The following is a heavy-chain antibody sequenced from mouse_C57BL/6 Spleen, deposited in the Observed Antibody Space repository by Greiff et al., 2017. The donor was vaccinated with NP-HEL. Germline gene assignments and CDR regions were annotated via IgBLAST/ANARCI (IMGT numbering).Heavy chain of an antibody. D-gene: IGHD3-1*01. J-gene: IGHJ2*01. V-gene: IGHV7-3*01. CDR1: GFTFTDYY. CDR2: IRNKANGYTT. Sequence: EVQLKESGGGLVQPGGSLSLSCAASGFTFTDYYMSWVRQPPGKALEWLGFIRNKANGYTTEYSASVKGRFTISRDNSQRILYLQMNALRAEDSATYYCARYMGSLYYFDYWGQGTTLTVSS. CDR3: ARYMGSLYYFDY.